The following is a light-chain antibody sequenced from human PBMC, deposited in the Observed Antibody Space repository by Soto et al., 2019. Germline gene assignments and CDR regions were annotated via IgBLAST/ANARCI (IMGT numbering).Light chain of an antibody. J-gene: IGKJ4*01. CDR2: ATS. Sequence: DVQMTQSPSSLSAFVGDRVTITCRASQGIAPYLAWFQQKPGKVPKLLMYATSTLQSGVPSRFSGSGSGIDFTLTISSLQPEDVATYYCQKYNTAPLTFGGGTKVEIK. CDR1: QGIAPY. V-gene: IGKV1-27*01. CDR3: QKYNTAPLT.